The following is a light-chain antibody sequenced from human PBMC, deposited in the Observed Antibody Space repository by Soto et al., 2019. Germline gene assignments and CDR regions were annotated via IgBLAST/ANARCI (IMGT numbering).Light chain of an antibody. CDR1: QSVDTN. CDR2: SAS. CDR3: QQYYNLPPDT. J-gene: IGKJ2*01. V-gene: IGKV3-15*01. Sequence: EVVMTQSPATLSVSPGDRATLSCRASQSVDTNVVWYQQKPGQPPRLLVHSASIRATGVPARYTGSVSGTDFSLTISGLQSDDCAIYCWQQYYNLPPDTFGHGTRLQ.